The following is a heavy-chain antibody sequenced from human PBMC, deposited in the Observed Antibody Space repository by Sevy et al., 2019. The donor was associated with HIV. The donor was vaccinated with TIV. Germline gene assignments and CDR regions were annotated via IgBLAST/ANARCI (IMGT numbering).Heavy chain of an antibody. D-gene: IGHD3-9*01. J-gene: IGHJ5*02. CDR1: VFTFSSYG. V-gene: IGHV3-30*18. CDR2: IAFDGSNT. CDR3: AKGRIRDILTCWVGAVDP. Sequence: GGSLRLSCAASVFTFSSYGIHWVRQAPGKGLEWVAAIAFDGSNTDYADSVKGRFTISRDNSKNTLFLQMDSLRPEDTAVYYCAKGRIRDILTCWVGAVDPWVQGTL.